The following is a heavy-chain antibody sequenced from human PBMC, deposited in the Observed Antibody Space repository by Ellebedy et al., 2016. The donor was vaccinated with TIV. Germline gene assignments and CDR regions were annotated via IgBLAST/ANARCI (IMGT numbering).Heavy chain of an antibody. D-gene: IGHD3-3*01. CDR3: AKDLGKGVTLDAFYI. CDR2: VTDSGSRT. J-gene: IGHJ3*02. V-gene: IGHV3-23*01. CDR1: GFNFSSSA. Sequence: GGSLRLXXVGSGFNFSSSAVNWVRQAPGKGLEWVSGVTDSGSRTFYSDSVKGRFTISRDNSEKTVYLQMNSLRAEDTAVYYCAKDLGKGVTLDAFYIWGQGTTVIVSS.